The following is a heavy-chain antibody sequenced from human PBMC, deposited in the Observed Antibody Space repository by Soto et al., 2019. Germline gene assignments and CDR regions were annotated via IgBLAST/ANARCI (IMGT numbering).Heavy chain of an antibody. J-gene: IGHJ6*02. D-gene: IGHD6-25*01. CDR2: IWYDGSNK. CDR3: ARGPSAALYGMDV. Sequence: QVQLVESGGGVVQPGRSLRLSCAASGFTFSSYGMHWVRQAPGKGLEWVAVIWYDGSNKYYADSVKGRFTISRDNSKNTRYLQMNSLRAEDTAVYYCARGPSAALYGMDVWGQGTTVTVSS. CDR1: GFTFSSYG. V-gene: IGHV3-33*01.